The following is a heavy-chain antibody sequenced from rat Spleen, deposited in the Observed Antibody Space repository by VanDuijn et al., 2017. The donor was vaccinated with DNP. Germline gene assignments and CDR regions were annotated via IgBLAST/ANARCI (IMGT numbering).Heavy chain of an antibody. J-gene: IGHJ2*01. V-gene: IGHV5-25*01. CDR1: GFTFSAYY. Sequence: EVQLVESGGGLVQPGRSLKLSCAASGFTFSAYYMAWVRQAPAKGLEWVAYIGSPAYAPYYTDSVKGRFAISRDNAKSTLYLQMDSLRSEDTATYYCARHSEPRYYFDYWGQGVMVTVSS. CDR2: IGSPAYAP. CDR3: ARHSEPRYYFDY. D-gene: IGHD4-3*01.